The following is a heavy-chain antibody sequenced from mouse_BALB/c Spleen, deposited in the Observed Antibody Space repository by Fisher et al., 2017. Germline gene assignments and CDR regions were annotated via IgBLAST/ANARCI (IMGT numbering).Heavy chain of an antibody. J-gene: IGHJ4*01. V-gene: IGHV5-4*02. CDR3: ARGYFAMDY. Sequence: RFTISRDNAKNNLYLQMSSLKSEDTAMYYCARGYFAMDYWGQGTSVTVSS.